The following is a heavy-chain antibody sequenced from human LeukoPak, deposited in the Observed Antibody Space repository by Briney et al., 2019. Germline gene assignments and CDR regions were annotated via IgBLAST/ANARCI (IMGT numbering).Heavy chain of an antibody. Sequence: PGRSLRPSCTASGFTFSSYGMHWVRQAPGKGLEWVALISNDGSNRYYADSVKGRFTISRDNSKNTLYLQMNSLRTEDTAVYYCARDPTGGYSYGLLDYWGQGTLVTVSS. D-gene: IGHD5-18*01. CDR1: GFTFSSYG. J-gene: IGHJ4*02. CDR3: ARDPTGGYSYGLLDY. V-gene: IGHV3-30*01. CDR2: ISNDGSNR.